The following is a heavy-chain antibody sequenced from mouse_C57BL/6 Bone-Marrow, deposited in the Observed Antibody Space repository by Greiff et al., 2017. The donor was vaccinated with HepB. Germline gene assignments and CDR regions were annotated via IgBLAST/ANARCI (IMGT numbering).Heavy chain of an antibody. CDR1: GYTFTSYG. D-gene: IGHD2-5*01. Sequence: QVQLKQSGAELARPGASVKLSCKASGYTFTSYGISWVKQRTGQGLEWIGEIYPRSGNTYYNEKFKGKATLTADKSSSTAYMELRSLTSGDSAVYFCARDSKASYAMDYWGQGTSVTVSS. V-gene: IGHV1-81*01. J-gene: IGHJ4*01. CDR3: ARDSKASYAMDY. CDR2: IYPRSGNT.